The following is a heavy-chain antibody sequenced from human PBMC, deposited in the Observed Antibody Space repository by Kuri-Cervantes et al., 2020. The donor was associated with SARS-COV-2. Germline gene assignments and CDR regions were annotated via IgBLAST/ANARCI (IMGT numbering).Heavy chain of an antibody. V-gene: IGHV3-66*01. CDR3: ARGSDYVIDY. CDR2: IYSGGST. Sequence: GESLKISCAASGFTVSSNYMSWVRQAPGKGLEWVSVIYSGGSTYYADSVKGRFTISRDNSKNTLYLQMNSLRDEDTAVYYCARGSDYVIDYWGQGTLVTVSS. CDR1: GFTVSSNY. J-gene: IGHJ4*02. D-gene: IGHD4-17*01.